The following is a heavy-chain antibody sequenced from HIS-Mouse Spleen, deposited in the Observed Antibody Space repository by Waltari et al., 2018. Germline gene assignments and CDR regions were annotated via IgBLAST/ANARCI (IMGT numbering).Heavy chain of an antibody. J-gene: IGHJ4*02. CDR2: RKQDGSEK. D-gene: IGHD2-2*01. CDR3: ARALHQLDY. CDR1: GFTFSSYW. Sequence: EVQLVESGGGLVQPGGSLRLSCAASGFTFSSYWMSWVRQALGKGREWGANRKQDGSEKYYVDSVKGRFTISRDNAKNSLYLQMNSLRAEDTAVYYCARALHQLDYWGQGTLVTVSS. V-gene: IGHV3-7*01.